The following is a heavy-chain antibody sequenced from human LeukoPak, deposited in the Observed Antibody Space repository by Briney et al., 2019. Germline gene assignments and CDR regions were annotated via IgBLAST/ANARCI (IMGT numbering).Heavy chain of an antibody. CDR1: GYTFTGYY. CDR2: INPNSGGT. CDR3: ARETGIVGATAFDY. J-gene: IGHJ4*02. D-gene: IGHD1-26*01. Sequence: GASVKVSCKASGYTFTGYYMHWVRQAPGRGLEWMGRINPNSGGTNYAQKFQGRVTMTRDTSISTAYMELSRLRSDDTAVYYCARETGIVGATAFDYWGQGTLVTVSS. V-gene: IGHV1-2*06.